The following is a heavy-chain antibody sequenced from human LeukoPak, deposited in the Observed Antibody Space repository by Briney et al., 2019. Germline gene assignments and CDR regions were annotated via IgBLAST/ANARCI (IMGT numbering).Heavy chain of an antibody. Sequence: GSLRLSCAASGFTFSSYSMNGVRQAPGKGLEWVSSISSSSSHIYYADSVKGRFTISRDNAKNSLYLQMNSLRAEDTAVYYCARLSTVTTSFDYWGQGTLVTVSS. J-gene: IGHJ4*02. D-gene: IGHD4-17*01. CDR3: ARLSTVTTSFDY. CDR2: ISSSSSHI. V-gene: IGHV3-21*01. CDR1: GFTFSSYS.